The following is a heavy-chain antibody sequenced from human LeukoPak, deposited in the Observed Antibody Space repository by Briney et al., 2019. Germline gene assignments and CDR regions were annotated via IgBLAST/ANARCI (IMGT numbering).Heavy chain of an antibody. J-gene: IGHJ4*02. V-gene: IGHV3-30*04. CDR1: GFTFNSYA. CDR3: ARDQLAYSGYDTLFGY. CDR2: ISYDGSNK. D-gene: IGHD5-12*01. Sequence: GGSLRLSCAASGFTFNSYAIHWVRQAPGKGLEWVAVISYDGSNKYYAESVKGRFTISRDNSKNTLYLQLNSLRPDDTAVYYCARDQLAYSGYDTLFGYWGQGTLVTVSS.